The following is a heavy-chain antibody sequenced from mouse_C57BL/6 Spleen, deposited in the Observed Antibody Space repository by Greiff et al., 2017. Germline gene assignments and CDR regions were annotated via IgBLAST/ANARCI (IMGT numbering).Heavy chain of an antibody. Sequence: QVQLQQPGAELVKPGASVKMSCKASGYTFTSYWITWVKQRPGQGLEWIGDIYPGSGSTNYNEKFKSKATLTVDTSSSTAYMQLSSLTSEDSAVYYCARSYDGYYVGGAMDDWGQGTSVTVSS. J-gene: IGHJ4*01. CDR1: GYTFTSYW. CDR3: ARSYDGYYVGGAMDD. CDR2: IYPGSGST. D-gene: IGHD2-3*01. V-gene: IGHV1-55*01.